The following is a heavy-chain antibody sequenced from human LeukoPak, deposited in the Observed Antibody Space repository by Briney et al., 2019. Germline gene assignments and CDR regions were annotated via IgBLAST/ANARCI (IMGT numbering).Heavy chain of an antibody. CDR2: ISYSGNT. D-gene: IGHD5-12*01. J-gene: IGHJ4*02. CDR3: ARGGSGYDHFDY. V-gene: IGHV4-59*01. Sequence: PSETLSLTCTVSGGSISFYYWSWVRQPPGKGPEWVGYISYSGNTNYDPSLKSRVTISVDTSKTQFSLKLSSVTAADTAVYYCARGGSGYDHFDYWGQGTLVAVSS. CDR1: GGSISFYY.